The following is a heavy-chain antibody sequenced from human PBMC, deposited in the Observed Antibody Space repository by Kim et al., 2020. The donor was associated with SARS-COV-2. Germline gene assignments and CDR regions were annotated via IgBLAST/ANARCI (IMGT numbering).Heavy chain of an antibody. V-gene: IGHV7-4-1*02. CDR1: GYTFTSYA. CDR2: INTNTGNP. Sequence: ASVKVSCKASGYTFTSYAMNWVRQAPGQGLEWMGWINTNTGNPTYAQGFTGRFVFSLDTPVSTAYLQISSLKAENTAMYYCARDSPDLENTAMVLDYWGQGTLVTVSS. CDR3: ARDSPDLENTAMVLDY. D-gene: IGHD5-18*01. J-gene: IGHJ4*02.